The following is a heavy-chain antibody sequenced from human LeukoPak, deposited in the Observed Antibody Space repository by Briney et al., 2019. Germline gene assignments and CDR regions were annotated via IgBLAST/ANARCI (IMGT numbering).Heavy chain of an antibody. J-gene: IGHJ4*02. CDR1: GFTFSSYA. D-gene: IGHD5-18*01. V-gene: IGHV3-30-3*01. CDR3: ARGKGQLWSPFDY. CDR2: ISYDGSNK. Sequence: PGGSLRLSCAASGFTFSSYAMHWVRQAPGKGLEWVAVISYDGSNKYYADSVKGRFTISRDNSKNTLYLQTNSLRAEDTAVYYCARGKGQLWSPFDYWGQGTLVTVSS.